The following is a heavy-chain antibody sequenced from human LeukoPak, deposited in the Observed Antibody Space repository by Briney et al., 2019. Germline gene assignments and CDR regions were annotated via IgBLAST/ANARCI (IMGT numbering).Heavy chain of an antibody. Sequence: PSETLSLTCAVYDGSFSGYYWSWIRQPPGKGLEWIGYIYYSGSTNYNPSLKSRVTISVDTSKNQFSLKLSSVTAADTAVYYCASSYYDFWSGYSVDYYMDVWGKGTTVTVSS. CDR1: DGSFSGYY. D-gene: IGHD3-3*01. CDR2: IYYSGST. CDR3: ASSYYDFWSGYSVDYYMDV. J-gene: IGHJ6*03. V-gene: IGHV4-59*01.